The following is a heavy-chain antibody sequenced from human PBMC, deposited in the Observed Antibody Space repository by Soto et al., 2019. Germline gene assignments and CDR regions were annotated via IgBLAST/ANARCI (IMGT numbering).Heavy chain of an antibody. D-gene: IGHD6-19*01. J-gene: IGHJ4*02. V-gene: IGHV1-18*01. CDR3: ARDRHRGSSAQEIIDY. CDR1: GYTFTSYG. Sequence: QVQLVQSGAEVKKPGASVKVSCKASGYTFTSYGISWVRQAPGQGLEWMGWISAYNGNTNYAQKLQGRVTMTTDTSTSTAYMELRGLRSDDTAVYYCARDRHRGSSAQEIIDYWGQGTLVSVSS. CDR2: ISAYNGNT.